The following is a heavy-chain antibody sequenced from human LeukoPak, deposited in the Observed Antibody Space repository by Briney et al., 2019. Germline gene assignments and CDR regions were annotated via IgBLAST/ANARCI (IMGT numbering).Heavy chain of an antibody. CDR2: ISGSGGST. CDR1: GFTFSSYA. CDR3: AKTGSGYYYFDY. J-gene: IGHJ4*02. Sequence: PGGSLRLSCAASGFTFSSYAMSWVRQAPGKGLEWVSVISGSGGSTYYADSVKGRFTISRDNSKNTLHLQMNSLRAEDTAVYYCAKTGSGYYYFDYWGQGTLVTVSS. D-gene: IGHD3-22*01. V-gene: IGHV3-23*01.